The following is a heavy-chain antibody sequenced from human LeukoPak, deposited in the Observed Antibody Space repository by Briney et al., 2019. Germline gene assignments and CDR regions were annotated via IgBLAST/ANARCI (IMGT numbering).Heavy chain of an antibody. D-gene: IGHD3-10*01. CDR1: GFTFSSYS. V-gene: IGHV3-23*01. J-gene: IGHJ4*02. CDR2: ISGSGSST. Sequence: GGSLRLSCAASGFTFSSYSMSWVRQAPGKGLEWVSAISGSGSSTYYADSVKGRFTISRDNSKNTLYLQMNSLRAEDTAVYYCAKGVWFGEASGVDYWGQGTLVTVSS. CDR3: AKGVWFGEASGVDY.